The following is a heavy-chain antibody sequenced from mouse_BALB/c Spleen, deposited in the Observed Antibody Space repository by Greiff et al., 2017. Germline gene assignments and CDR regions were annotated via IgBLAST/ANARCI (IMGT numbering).Heavy chain of an antibody. CDR2: ISSGGSYT. V-gene: IGHV5-6*02. D-gene: IGHD2-1*01. CDR1: GFTFSSYG. Sequence: DVMLVESGGDLVKPGGSLKLSCAASGFTFSSYGMSWVRQTPDKRLEWVATISSGGSYTYYPDSVKGRFTISRDNAKNTLYLQMSSLKSEDTAMYYCARQELPGYFDYWGQGTTLTVSS. CDR3: ARQELPGYFDY. J-gene: IGHJ2*01.